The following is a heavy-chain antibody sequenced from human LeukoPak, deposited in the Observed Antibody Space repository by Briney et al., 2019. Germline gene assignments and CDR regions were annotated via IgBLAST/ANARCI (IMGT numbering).Heavy chain of an antibody. CDR2: INHSGST. D-gene: IGHD2-21*02. V-gene: IGHV4-34*01. Sequence: SETLSLTCAVYGGSFSGYYWSWIRQPPGKGLEWIGGINHSGSTNYNPSLKSRVTISVDTSKNQFSLKLSSVTAADTAVYYCARGFDCGGDCYSHGIDYWGQGTLVTVSS. CDR1: GGSFSGYY. J-gene: IGHJ4*02. CDR3: ARGFDCGGDCYSHGIDY.